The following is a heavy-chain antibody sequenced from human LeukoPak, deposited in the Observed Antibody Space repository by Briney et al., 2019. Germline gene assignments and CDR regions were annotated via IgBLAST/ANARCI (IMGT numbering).Heavy chain of an antibody. V-gene: IGHV4-39*01. D-gene: IGHD1-26*01. J-gene: IGHJ4*02. Sequence: PSETLSLTCTVSGGSISSSSYYWGWIRQPPGKGLEWIGSIYYSGSTYYNPSLKSRVIISVDTSKNQFSLKLSSETAADTAVYYCARHNAVGAINFDYWGQGTLVTVSS. CDR1: GGSISSSSYY. CDR2: IYYSGST. CDR3: ARHNAVGAINFDY.